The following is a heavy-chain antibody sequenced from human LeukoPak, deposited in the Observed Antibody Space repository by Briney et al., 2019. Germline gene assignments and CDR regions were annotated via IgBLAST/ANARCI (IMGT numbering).Heavy chain of an antibody. CDR2: IYYSGST. J-gene: IGHJ3*02. CDR3: AGEWVRGALNSDAFDI. D-gene: IGHD3-10*01. V-gene: IGHV4-39*01. Sequence: SETLSLTCTVSGGSISSSSYYWGWIRQPPGKGLEWIGSIYYSGSTYYNPSLKSRVTISVDTSKNQFSLKLSSVTAADTAVYYCAGEWVRGALNSDAFDIWGQGTMVTVSS. CDR1: GGSISSSSYY.